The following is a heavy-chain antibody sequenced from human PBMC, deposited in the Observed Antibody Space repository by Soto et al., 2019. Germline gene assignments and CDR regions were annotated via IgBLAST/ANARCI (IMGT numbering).Heavy chain of an antibody. J-gene: IGHJ6*02. CDR2: INAGNGNT. D-gene: IGHD6-13*01. CDR3: ARGAAAAQSYYYYGMDV. Sequence: VKFSCKASGYTFTSYAMHWVRQAPGQRLGWMGWINAGNGNTKYSQKFQGRVTITRDTSASTAYMELSSLRSEDTAVYYCARGAAAAQSYYYYGMDVWGQGTTVTVSS. V-gene: IGHV1-3*01. CDR1: GYTFTSYA.